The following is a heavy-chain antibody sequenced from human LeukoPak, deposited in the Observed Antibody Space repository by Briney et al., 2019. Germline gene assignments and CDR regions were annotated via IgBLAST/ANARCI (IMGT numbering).Heavy chain of an antibody. D-gene: IGHD2-2*01. CDR1: GFTSSSYS. CDR3: ARDTSDDIVVVPAALVFDY. CDR2: ISSSSSYI. Sequence: GGSLRLSCAASGFTSSSYSMNWVRQAPGKGLEWVSSISSSSSYIYYADSVKGRFTISRDNAKNSLYLQMNSLRAEDTAVYYCARDTSDDIVVVPAALVFDYWGQGTLVTVSS. V-gene: IGHV3-21*01. J-gene: IGHJ4*02.